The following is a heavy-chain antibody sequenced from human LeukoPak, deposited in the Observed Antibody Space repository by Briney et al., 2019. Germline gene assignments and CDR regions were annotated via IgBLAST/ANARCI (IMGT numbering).Heavy chain of an antibody. CDR1: GGTFSSYA. Sequence: ASVKVSCKASGGTFSSYAISWVRQAPGQGLEWMGGIIPIFGTANYAQKFQGRVTITADESTSTAYMELSSLRSEDTAVYYCARVPNIYSCSWSSAYMDVWGKGTTVTVSS. CDR2: IIPIFGTA. V-gene: IGHV1-69*01. J-gene: IGHJ6*03. D-gene: IGHD6-13*01. CDR3: ARVPNIYSCSWSSAYMDV.